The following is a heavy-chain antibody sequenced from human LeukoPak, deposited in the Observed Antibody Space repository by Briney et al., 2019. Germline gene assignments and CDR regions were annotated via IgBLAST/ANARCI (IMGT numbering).Heavy chain of an antibody. CDR3: GRSKPVEMATIDY. D-gene: IGHD5-24*01. Sequence: GASVKVSCKASGYTFTGYYMHWVRQAPGQGLEWMGRINPNSGGTNYAQKFQGRVTMTRDTSISTAYMELSRLRSDDTAVYYCGRSKPVEMATIDYWGQGTLVTVSS. CDR2: INPNSGGT. J-gene: IGHJ4*02. V-gene: IGHV1-2*06. CDR1: GYTFTGYY.